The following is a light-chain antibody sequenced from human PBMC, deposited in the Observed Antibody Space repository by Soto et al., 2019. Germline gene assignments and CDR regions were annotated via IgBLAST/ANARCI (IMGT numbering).Light chain of an antibody. Sequence: EIVLTQSPGTLSSSPGEGATLSCRASQSVTNDYLAWYQQKPGQAPRLLIYDASSRASGIPDRFSGSASGTDFTLTIRRLEPEDFAVYYCQQYGSSPLTFGRGTKVDIK. CDR1: QSVTNDY. J-gene: IGKJ4*01. V-gene: IGKV3-20*01. CDR2: DAS. CDR3: QQYGSSPLT.